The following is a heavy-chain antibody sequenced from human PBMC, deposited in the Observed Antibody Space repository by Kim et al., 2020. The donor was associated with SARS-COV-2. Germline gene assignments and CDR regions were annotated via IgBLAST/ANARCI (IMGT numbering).Heavy chain of an antibody. D-gene: IGHD3-10*01. J-gene: IGHJ3*02. CDR3: ARDLAGVSDAFDM. Sequence: YAQGFTGRFVFSSDTSVSTAYLQISSLETEDTAVYYCARDLAGVSDAFDMWGQGTMVTVSS. V-gene: IGHV7-4-1*02.